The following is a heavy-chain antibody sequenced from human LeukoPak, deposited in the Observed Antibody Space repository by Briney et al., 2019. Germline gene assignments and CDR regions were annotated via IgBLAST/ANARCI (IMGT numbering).Heavy chain of an antibody. CDR2: IRYDGSNK. J-gene: IGHJ3*02. CDR3: AKDLGDIVVVPAAEASPDFDAFDI. V-gene: IGHV3-30*02. D-gene: IGHD2-2*01. CDR1: GFTFSSYG. Sequence: PGGSLRLSCAASGFTFSSYGMHWVRQAPGKGLEWVAFIRYDGSNKYYADSVKGRFTISRDNSKNTLYLQMNSLRAEDTAVYYCAKDLGDIVVVPAAEASPDFDAFDIWGQGTMVTVSS.